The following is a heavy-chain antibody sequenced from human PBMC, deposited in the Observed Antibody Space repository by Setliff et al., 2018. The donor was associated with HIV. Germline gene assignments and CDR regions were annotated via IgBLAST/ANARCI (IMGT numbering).Heavy chain of an antibody. CDR3: ARVKSIGDYYGSEYYFDY. D-gene: IGHD3-10*01. Sequence: PSETLSLTCAVSGGSISSGGYSWSWIRQPPGKGLEWIGYIYHSGSTYYNPSLKSRVTTSVDRSKNQFSLKLSSVTAADTAVYYCARVKSIGDYYGSEYYFDYWGQGTLVTVSS. CDR1: GGSISSGGYS. CDR2: IYHSGST. J-gene: IGHJ4*02. V-gene: IGHV4-30-2*01.